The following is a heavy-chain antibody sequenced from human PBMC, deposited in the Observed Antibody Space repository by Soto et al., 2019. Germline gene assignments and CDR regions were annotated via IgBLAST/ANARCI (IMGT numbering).Heavy chain of an antibody. J-gene: IGHJ4*02. CDR1: GFSFSDYS. Sequence: GSLRLSCAASGFSFSDYSMNWVRQAPGKGLEWVSFIDLRGTTTYYRDSVKGRFTVHKDKSMNTVYLQMNSLTVEDAAVYYCTKDRVPDGIYSFDYWGQGALVTVSS. CDR3: TKDRVPDGIYSFDY. D-gene: IGHD2-15*01. CDR2: IDLRGTTT. V-gene: IGHV3-23*03.